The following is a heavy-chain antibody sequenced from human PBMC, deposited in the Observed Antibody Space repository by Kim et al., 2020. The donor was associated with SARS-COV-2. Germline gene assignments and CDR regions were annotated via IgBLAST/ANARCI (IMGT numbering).Heavy chain of an antibody. J-gene: IGHJ6*02. D-gene: IGHD6-19*01. Sequence: ASVKVSCKASGYTFTSYAMHWVRQAPGQRLEWMGWINAGNGNTKYSQKFQGRVTITRDTSASTAYMELSSLRSEDTAVYYCARGEGLLRHYYYGMDVWGQGTTVTVSS. CDR2: INAGNGNT. V-gene: IGHV1-3*01. CDR1: GYTFTSYA. CDR3: ARGEGLLRHYYYGMDV.